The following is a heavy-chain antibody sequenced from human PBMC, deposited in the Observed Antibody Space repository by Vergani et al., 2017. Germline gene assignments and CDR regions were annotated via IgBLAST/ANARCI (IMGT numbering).Heavy chain of an antibody. CDR3: TREDWYFDL. Sequence: EVQLLESGGGLVQPGGSLRLSCAASGFTFGEYGMSWVRQAPGKGLEWVGLIRSKAYGGTTEYAASVKSRIIISRDDSKSIAYLQVNSLKTEDTAVYYCTREDWYFDLWGRGTLVTVSS. J-gene: IGHJ2*01. V-gene: IGHV3-49*04. CDR1: GFTFGEYG. CDR2: IRSKAYGGTT.